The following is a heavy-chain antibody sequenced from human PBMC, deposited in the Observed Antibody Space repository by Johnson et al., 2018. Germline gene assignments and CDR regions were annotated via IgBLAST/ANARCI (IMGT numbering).Heavy chain of an antibody. Sequence: VQLVESGGGLVRPGVSLRLSCAASGFTFSNAWMNWVRQAPGKGLEWVSAIGTAGDTYYPGSVKGRFTISRENAKNSLYLQMNSLRAGDTAVYYCARSYYDSSGYAFDIWGQGTMVTVSS. V-gene: IGHV3-13*01. D-gene: IGHD3-22*01. CDR3: ARSYYDSSGYAFDI. J-gene: IGHJ3*02. CDR2: IGTAGDT. CDR1: GFTFSNAW.